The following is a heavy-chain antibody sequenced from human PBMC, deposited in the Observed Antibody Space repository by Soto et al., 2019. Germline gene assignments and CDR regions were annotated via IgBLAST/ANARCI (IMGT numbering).Heavy chain of an antibody. CDR3: ARTHSSSWYYNWFDP. D-gene: IGHD6-13*01. CDR1: GYSFTSYW. J-gene: IGHJ5*02. CDR2: IYPGDSDT. Sequence: GESLKISCKGSGYSFTSYWIGWVRQMPGKGPEWMGIIYPGDSDTRYSPSFQGQVTISADKSISTAYLQWSSLKASDTAMYYCARTHSSSWYYNWFDPWGQGTLVTVSS. V-gene: IGHV5-51*01.